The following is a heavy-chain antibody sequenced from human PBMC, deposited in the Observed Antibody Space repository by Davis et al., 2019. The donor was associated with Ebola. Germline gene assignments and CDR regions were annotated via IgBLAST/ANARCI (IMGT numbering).Heavy chain of an antibody. CDR1: GYPPSRTGMS. V-gene: IGHV2-70*17. CDR2: IDWNDRK. D-gene: IGHD2-2*03. J-gene: IGHJ4*02. CDR3: ARIFGYDRGDDWDYLDS. Sequence: SGPTLVKPTQTLTLTCPFSGYPPSRTGMSINWLRQAPGKALEWLAPIDWNDRKFYSSSLRTRLTISKDTSNNRVVLTMTEMDPLDTATYFCARIFGYDRGDDWDYLDSWGQGTKVTVSS.